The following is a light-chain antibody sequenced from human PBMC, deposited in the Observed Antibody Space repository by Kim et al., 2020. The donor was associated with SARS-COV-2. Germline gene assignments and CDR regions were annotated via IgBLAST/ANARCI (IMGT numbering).Light chain of an antibody. CDR3: NSRDSSGNHHYV. CDR1: SLRSYY. Sequence: LGQTVRITCQEDSLRSYYASWYKQKPGQAPVLVIYGKNSRPSGIPDRFSGSSSGSTASLTNTGAQAEDEADYCCNSRDSSGNHHYVFGTGTKVTVL. V-gene: IGLV3-19*01. CDR2: GKN. J-gene: IGLJ1*01.